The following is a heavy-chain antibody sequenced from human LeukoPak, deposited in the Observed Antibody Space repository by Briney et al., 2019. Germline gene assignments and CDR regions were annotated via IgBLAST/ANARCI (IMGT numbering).Heavy chain of an antibody. J-gene: IGHJ3*02. V-gene: IGHV5-51*02. CDR3: ARQTAMAALDAFDI. CDR1: GSRFTSYW. Sequence: GASLQISCKGSGSRFTSYWTGGVRPLPGKGVEGMGIIYPGDYDTKYSPSCQGQVTISAHKSISTAYLQWSSLKASDTAMYYCARQTAMAALDAFDIWGQGTMVTVSS. D-gene: IGHD5-18*01. CDR2: IYPGDYDT.